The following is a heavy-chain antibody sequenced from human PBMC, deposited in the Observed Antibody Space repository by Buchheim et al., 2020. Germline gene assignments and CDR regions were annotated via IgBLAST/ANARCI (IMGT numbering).Heavy chain of an antibody. CDR2: IYSGGST. J-gene: IGHJ6*02. Sequence: EVQLVESGGGLVQPGGSLRLSCAASGFTVSSNYMSWVRQAPGKGLEWVSVIYSGGSTYYADSVKGRFTISRDNSKNTLYLQMNSLRAEDTAVYYCATSPGAAHVEYYYYYGMDVWGQGTT. CDR1: GFTVSSNY. V-gene: IGHV3-66*02. D-gene: IGHD3-10*01. CDR3: ATSPGAAHVEYYYYYGMDV.